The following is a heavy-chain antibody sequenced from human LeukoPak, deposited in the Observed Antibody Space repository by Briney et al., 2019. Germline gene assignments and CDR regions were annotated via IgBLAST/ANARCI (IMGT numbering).Heavy chain of an antibody. D-gene: IGHD5-18*01. J-gene: IGHJ4*02. CDR2: ISSSSSYI. CDR3: ARGDSYGYFYFDY. Sequence: GGSLRLSCAASGFTFSSYSMNWVRQAPGKGLEWVSSISSSSSYIYYADSVKGRFTISRDNAKNSLYLQMNSLRAEDTAVYYCARGDSYGYFYFDYWGQGTLVTVSP. V-gene: IGHV3-21*01. CDR1: GFTFSSYS.